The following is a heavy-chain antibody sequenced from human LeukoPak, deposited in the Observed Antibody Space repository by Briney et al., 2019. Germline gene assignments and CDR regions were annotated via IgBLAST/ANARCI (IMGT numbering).Heavy chain of an antibody. J-gene: IGHJ4*02. V-gene: IGHV4-59*08. CDR1: GGSISSYY. Sequence: SETLSLTCTVSGGSISSYYWSWIRQPPGKGLEWIGYIYNSGTTNHNPSLKSRVTISVDTSKNQFSLKLTSVTAADTAMYYCARLAHGRHDYWGQGTLVTVSS. CDR2: IYNSGTT. CDR3: ARLAHGRHDY.